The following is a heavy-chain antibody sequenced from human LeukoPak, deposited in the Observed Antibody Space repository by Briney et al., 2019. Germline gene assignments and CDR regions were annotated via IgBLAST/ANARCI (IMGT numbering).Heavy chain of an antibody. CDR2: IQYDGSNK. CDR3: AKVYGARSQYYYYYMDV. CDR1: GFTFSSNG. J-gene: IGHJ6*03. Sequence: GGSLRLSCVASGFTFSSNGMHWVRQAPGKGLEWVTFIQYDGSNKYYADSVKGRFTISRDNSKNTLYLQMNSLRAEDTALYYCAKVYGARSQYYYYYMDVWGKGTTVTVSS. D-gene: IGHD4-17*01. V-gene: IGHV3-30*02.